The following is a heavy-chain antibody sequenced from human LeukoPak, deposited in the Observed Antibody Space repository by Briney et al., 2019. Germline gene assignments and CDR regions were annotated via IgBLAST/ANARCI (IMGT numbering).Heavy chain of an antibody. CDR3: ARNSNGDYYFDY. D-gene: IGHD4-11*01. Sequence: SETLSLTCTVSGRSISSHYWSWIRQPPGKGLEWIGYIYYSGSTNYNPSLKSRVTISVDTSKNQFSLKLGSVTAADTAVYYCARNSNGDYYFDYWGQGTLVTVSS. CDR1: GRSISSHY. J-gene: IGHJ4*02. CDR2: IYYSGST. V-gene: IGHV4-59*11.